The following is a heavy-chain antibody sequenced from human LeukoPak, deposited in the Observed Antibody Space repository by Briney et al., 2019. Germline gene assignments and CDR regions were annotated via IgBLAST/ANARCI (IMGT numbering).Heavy chain of an antibody. Sequence: GESLKISCKGSGYSFTSYWIGWVRQMPGKGLEWMGIIYPGDSDTRYSPSFQGQVTISADKSISTAYLQWSSPKASDTAMYYCAINYESSGYYSYFDYWGQGTLVTVSS. CDR1: GYSFTSYW. V-gene: IGHV5-51*01. D-gene: IGHD3-22*01. J-gene: IGHJ4*02. CDR2: IYPGDSDT. CDR3: AINYESSGYYSYFDY.